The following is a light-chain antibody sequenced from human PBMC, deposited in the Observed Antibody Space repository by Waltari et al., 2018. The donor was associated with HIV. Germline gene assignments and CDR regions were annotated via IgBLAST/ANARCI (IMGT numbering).Light chain of an antibody. Sequence: SYVLTQPSSVSLAPGKTVTITCGGDNLGGKSVPWYQQKPGEAPLLGISGDFDRHSGSPARCSGANAETTATLTISGVEAGDEADYYCQVWDITSDRVVFGGGTHLTVL. CDR2: GDF. J-gene: IGLJ2*01. CDR1: NLGGKS. CDR3: QVWDITSDRVV. V-gene: IGLV3-21*04.